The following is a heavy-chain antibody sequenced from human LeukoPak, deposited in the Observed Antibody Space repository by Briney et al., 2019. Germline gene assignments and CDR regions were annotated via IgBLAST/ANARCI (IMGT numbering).Heavy chain of an antibody. CDR2: ISGSGDST. CDR1: GFTFSSFA. V-gene: IGHV3-23*01. Sequence: GGSLRLSCAASGFTFSSFAMSWVRQAPGKGLEWVSAISGSGDSTYYADSVKGRFTISRDNAKNSLYLQMKSLRAGDTAVYYCARVGPTYYDFWSGKGGDWFDPWGQGTLVTVSS. J-gene: IGHJ5*02. CDR3: ARVGPTYYDFWSGKGGDWFDP. D-gene: IGHD3-3*01.